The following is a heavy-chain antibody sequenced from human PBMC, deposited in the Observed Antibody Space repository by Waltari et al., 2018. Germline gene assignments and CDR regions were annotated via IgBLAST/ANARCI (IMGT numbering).Heavy chain of an antibody. CDR1: GGSISSGGYY. CDR2: IYYSGGT. Sequence: QVQLQESGPGLVKPSQTLSLTCPVSGGSISSGGYYWSWIRQHPGKGLEWIGYIYYSGGTYYIPSLKSLVTKSVDTSKNQFSLKLGSVTAADTAVYYCARGRLPERYFDLWGRGTLVTVSS. J-gene: IGHJ2*01. CDR3: ARGRLPERYFDL. D-gene: IGHD6-25*01. V-gene: IGHV4-31*01.